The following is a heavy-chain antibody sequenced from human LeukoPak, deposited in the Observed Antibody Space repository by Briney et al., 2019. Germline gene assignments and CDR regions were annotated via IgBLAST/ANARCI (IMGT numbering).Heavy chain of an antibody. D-gene: IGHD6-13*01. V-gene: IGHV3-7*01. CDR1: GFTFSSYW. Sequence: GGSLRLSCAAYGFTFSSYWMSWVRQAPGKGLEWVANIKQDGSEKYYVDSVKGRFTISRDNAKNSLYLQMNSLRAEDTAVYYCARIAAAANDAFDIWGQGTMVTVSS. J-gene: IGHJ3*02. CDR2: IKQDGSEK. CDR3: ARIAAAANDAFDI.